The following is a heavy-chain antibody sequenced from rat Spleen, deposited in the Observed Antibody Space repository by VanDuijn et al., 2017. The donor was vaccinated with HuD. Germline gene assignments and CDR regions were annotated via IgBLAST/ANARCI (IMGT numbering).Heavy chain of an antibody. J-gene: IGHJ4*01. D-gene: IGHD1-11*01. V-gene: IGHV2-63*01. CDR3: ARGEGGSLDA. CDR2: MRFNGDP. Sequence: QVQLKESGPGLVQPSQTLSLTCTVSDFSFPSYNIHWVRQPPGKGLEWLGRMRFNGDPSYNSVLRSRLSITRDTSKNQVFLEMNSLQTDDTGTYYCARGEGGSLDAWGQGASVTVSS. CDR1: DFSFPSYN.